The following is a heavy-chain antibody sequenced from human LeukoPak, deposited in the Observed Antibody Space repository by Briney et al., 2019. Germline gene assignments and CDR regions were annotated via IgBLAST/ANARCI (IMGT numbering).Heavy chain of an antibody. J-gene: IGHJ4*02. Sequence: SETLSLTCAVSGGSISSGGYSWSWIRQPPGKGLEWIGYIYHSGSTYYNPSLKSRVTISVDRSKNQFSLKLSSVTAADTAVYYCARVPNCSSTSCYSPYFDYWGQGTLVTVSS. V-gene: IGHV4-30-2*01. CDR3: ARVPNCSSTSCYSPYFDY. D-gene: IGHD2-2*02. CDR2: IYHSGST. CDR1: GGSISSGGYS.